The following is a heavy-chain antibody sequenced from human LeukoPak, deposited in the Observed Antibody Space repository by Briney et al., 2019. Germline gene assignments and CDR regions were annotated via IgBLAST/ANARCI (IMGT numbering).Heavy chain of an antibody. J-gene: IGHJ5*01. V-gene: IGHV1-18*03. CDR3: ARDFWNFDDSRGYYRDFDS. CDR1: TSY. CDR2: IGSYAGDT. Sequence: ASVKVSCKATSYISWVRQAPGQGLEWMGWIGSYAGDTYYAQKFQGRVTVTTDTSSTTAYMELRSLRSDDMAVYYCARDFWNFDDSRGYYRDFDSWGQGTLVTVSS. D-gene: IGHD3-22*01.